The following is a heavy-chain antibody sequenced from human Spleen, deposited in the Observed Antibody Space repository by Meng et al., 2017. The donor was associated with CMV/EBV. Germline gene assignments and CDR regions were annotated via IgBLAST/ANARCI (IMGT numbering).Heavy chain of an antibody. CDR2: ISGYSGNT. V-gene: IGHV1-18*01. Sequence: ASVNVSCKDAGYTFRTYGISWVRQAPGQGLEWMGWISGYSGNTKFGQKFQGRVTMTTDTSTNTAYMELRSLRSDDTAVYFCARDQAFIPCYDRCYTFEYWGQGTLVTVSS. CDR1: GYTFRTYG. J-gene: IGHJ4*02. CDR3: ARDQAFIPCYDRCYTFEY. D-gene: IGHD2-2*02.